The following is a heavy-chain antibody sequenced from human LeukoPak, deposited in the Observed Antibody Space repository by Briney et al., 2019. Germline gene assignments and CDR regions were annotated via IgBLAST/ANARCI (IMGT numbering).Heavy chain of an antibody. CDR3: ARAHGYYYGSGSPFYFDY. D-gene: IGHD3-10*01. CDR2: INPNSGGT. V-gene: IGHV1-2*02. Sequence: ASVKVSCKGSGYTFTGYYMHWVRQAPGQGLEWMGWINPNSGGTNYAQKFQGRVTMTRDTSISTAYMELSRLRSDDTAVYYCARAHGYYYGSGSPFYFDYWGQGTLVTVSS. J-gene: IGHJ4*02. CDR1: GYTFTGYY.